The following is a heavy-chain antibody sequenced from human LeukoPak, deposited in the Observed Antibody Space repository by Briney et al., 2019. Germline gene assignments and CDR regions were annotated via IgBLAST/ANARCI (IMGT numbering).Heavy chain of an antibody. D-gene: IGHD2-15*01. CDR3: VKVMGYCSGGSCYEFDY. J-gene: IGHJ4*02. CDR2: ISSSSSYI. V-gene: IGHV3-21*01. Sequence: GGSLRLSCAASGFTFSSYSMNWVRQAPGKGLEWVSSISSSSSYIYYADSVKGRFTISRDNAKNSLYLQMNSLRAEDTAVYYCVKVMGYCSGGSCYEFDYWGQGTLVTVS. CDR1: GFTFSSYS.